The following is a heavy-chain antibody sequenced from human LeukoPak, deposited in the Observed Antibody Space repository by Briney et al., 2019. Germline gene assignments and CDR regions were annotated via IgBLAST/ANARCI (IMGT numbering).Heavy chain of an antibody. J-gene: IGHJ6*02. V-gene: IGHV3-7*01. CDR3: ARDRRRGAAGYGLDV. CDR1: GFTFSDYW. Sequence: GGSLRLSCVASGFTFSDYWMSWVRQAPGKGLECVASIRYDGNKKYYMESVKGRFTSSRDHAKNSLYLQIDSLRAEDTALYFCARDRRRGAAGYGLDVWGQGNTVTVSS. CDR2: IRYDGNKK. D-gene: IGHD5-12*01.